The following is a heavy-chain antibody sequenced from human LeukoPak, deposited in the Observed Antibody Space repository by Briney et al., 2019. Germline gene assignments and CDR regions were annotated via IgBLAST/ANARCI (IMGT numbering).Heavy chain of an antibody. V-gene: IGHV3-30*18. Sequence: GGSLRLPCAASGFTFSSYGMHWVRQAPGKGLEWVAVISYDGSNKYYADSVKGRFTISRDNSKNTLYLQMNSLRAEDTAVYYCAKGIAVAGMLSDWGQGTLVTVSS. D-gene: IGHD6-19*01. CDR2: ISYDGSNK. J-gene: IGHJ4*02. CDR3: AKGIAVAGMLSD. CDR1: GFTFSSYG.